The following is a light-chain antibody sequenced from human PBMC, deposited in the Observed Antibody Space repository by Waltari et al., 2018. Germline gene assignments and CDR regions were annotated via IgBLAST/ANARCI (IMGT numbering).Light chain of an antibody. J-gene: IGKJ5*01. CDR1: QNVSSY. CDR2: GAS. Sequence: EIVLTQSPATLSLSPGERATLSCRASQNVSSYLVWYQQKPGQTPRLLIYGASNRATGIPARFSGSGSGTDFTLTISSLESEDFAVYYCHQRSNWPITFGQGTRLEIK. CDR3: HQRSNWPIT. V-gene: IGKV3-11*01.